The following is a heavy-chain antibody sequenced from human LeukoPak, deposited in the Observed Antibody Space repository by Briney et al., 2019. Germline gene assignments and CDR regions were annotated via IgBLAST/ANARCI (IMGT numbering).Heavy chain of an antibody. CDR3: ARRNYGGTLEY. CDR1: GGSLTSGSYY. CDR2: IYSGGGT. V-gene: IGHV4-39*01. J-gene: IGHJ4*02. Sequence: PSKTLPLTCTVSGGSLTSGSYYWAWIRQPPGKGLEWIGSIYSGGGTFYHPSLRTRVTISVDTSQKQFSLTLPSVTAADTAVYYCARRNYGGTLEYWGQGTLVTVSS. D-gene: IGHD4-17*01.